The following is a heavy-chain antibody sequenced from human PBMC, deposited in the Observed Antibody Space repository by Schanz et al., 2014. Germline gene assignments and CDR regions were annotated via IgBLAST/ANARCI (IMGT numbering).Heavy chain of an antibody. Sequence: QVQLVESGGGVVQPGRSLRLSCAASGFNISTYGMHWVRQAPGKGLEWVSSISWNSGSIDYADSVKGRFTISRDNAKNSLYLQMNSLRAEDTAVYYCARGPIPIQGVPMDFWGQGTLVTVSS. CDR1: GFNISTYG. V-gene: IGHV3-NL1*01. J-gene: IGHJ4*02. CDR3: ARGPIPIQGVPMDF. D-gene: IGHD3-10*01. CDR2: ISWNSGSI.